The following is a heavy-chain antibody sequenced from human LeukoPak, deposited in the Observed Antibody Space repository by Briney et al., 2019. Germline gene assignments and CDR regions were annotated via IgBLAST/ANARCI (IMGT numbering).Heavy chain of an antibody. J-gene: IGHJ3*02. D-gene: IGHD3-10*01. CDR1: GGSISSGSYY. CDR3: ARDVFPSMVRGVTAPLNAFDI. CDR2: IYTSGST. V-gene: IGHV4-61*02. Sequence: PSQTLSLTCTVSGGSISSGSYYWSWIRQPAGKGPEWIGRIYTSGSTNYNPSLKSRVTISVDTSKNQFSLKLSSVTAADTAVYYCARDVFPSMVRGVTAPLNAFDIWGQGTMVTVSS.